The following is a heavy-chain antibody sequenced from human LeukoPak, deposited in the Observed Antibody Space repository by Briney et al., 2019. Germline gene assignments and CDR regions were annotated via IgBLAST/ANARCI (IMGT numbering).Heavy chain of an antibody. CDR3: ARSLGSGWSDYYYYGMDV. D-gene: IGHD6-19*01. CDR1: GGSISSGGYY. V-gene: IGHV4-31*03. Sequence: PSETLSLTCTVSGGSISSGGYYWSWIRQHPGKGLEWIGYIYYSGSTYYNPSLKSRVTISVDMSKNQFSLKLSSVTAADTAVYYCARSLGSGWSDYYYYGMDVWGQGTTVTVSS. CDR2: IYYSGST. J-gene: IGHJ6*02.